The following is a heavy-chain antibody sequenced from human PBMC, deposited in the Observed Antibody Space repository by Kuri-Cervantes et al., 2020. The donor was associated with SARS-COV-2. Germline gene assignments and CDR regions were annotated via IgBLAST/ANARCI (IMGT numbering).Heavy chain of an antibody. J-gene: IGHJ3*02. Sequence: GESLKISCAASGFTFSSYAMSWVRQAPGKGLEWVSAISGSGGSTYYADSVKGRFTISRDNSKNTLYLQMNSLRAEDTAVYYCARVLNRDFDRSEAFDIWGQGTMVTVSS. D-gene: IGHD3-9*01. CDR3: ARVLNRDFDRSEAFDI. CDR1: GFTFSSYA. V-gene: IGHV3-23*01. CDR2: ISGSGGST.